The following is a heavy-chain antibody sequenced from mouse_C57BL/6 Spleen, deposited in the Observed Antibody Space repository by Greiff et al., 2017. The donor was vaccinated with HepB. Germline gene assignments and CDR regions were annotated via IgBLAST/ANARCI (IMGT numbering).Heavy chain of an antibody. D-gene: IGHD3-2*02. J-gene: IGHJ2*01. CDR1: GFTFSSYA. Sequence: EVKLVESGEGLVKPGGSLKLSCAASGFTFSSYAMSWVRQTPEKRLEWVAYISSGGDYIYYADTVKGRFTISRDNARNTLYLQMSSLKSEDTAMYYCTRDDGSSGYFDYWGQGTTLTVSS. V-gene: IGHV5-9-1*02. CDR2: ISSGGDYI. CDR3: TRDDGSSGYFDY.